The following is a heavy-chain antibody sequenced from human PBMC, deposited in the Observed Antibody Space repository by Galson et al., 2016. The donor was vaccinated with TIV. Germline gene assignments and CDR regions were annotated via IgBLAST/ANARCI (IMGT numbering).Heavy chain of an antibody. CDR1: GFAFSAYA. CDR2: VSGSGYST. J-gene: IGHJ4*02. V-gene: IGHV3-23*01. D-gene: IGHD5-18*01. CDR3: AKGAAWDTSMGWLGFWFDY. Sequence: SLRLSCAASGFAFSAYAMSWVRQAPGKGLEWVSVVSGSGYSTYYADSVKGRFTISRDNSRNTVYLQMNSLRAEDTAVYYCAKGAAWDTSMGWLGFWFDYWDQGSLVTVSS.